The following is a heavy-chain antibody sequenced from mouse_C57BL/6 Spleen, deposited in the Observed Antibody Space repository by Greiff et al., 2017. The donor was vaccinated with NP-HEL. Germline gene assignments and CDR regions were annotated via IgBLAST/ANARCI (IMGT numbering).Heavy chain of an antibody. Sequence: QVQLQQSGAELVKPGASVKISCKASGYAFSSYWMNWVKQRPGKGLEWIGQIYPGDGDTNYNGKFKGKATLTADKSSSTAYMQLSSLTSEDSAVYFCARWDYYGSSDVSYAMDYWGQGTSVTVSS. D-gene: IGHD1-1*01. J-gene: IGHJ4*01. V-gene: IGHV1-80*01. CDR3: ARWDYYGSSDVSYAMDY. CDR2: IYPGDGDT. CDR1: GYAFSSYW.